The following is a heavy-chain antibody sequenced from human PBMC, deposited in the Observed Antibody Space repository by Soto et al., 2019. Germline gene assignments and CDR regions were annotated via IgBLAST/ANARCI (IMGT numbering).Heavy chain of an antibody. CDR1: GYSISSGYY. D-gene: IGHD3-22*01. CDR3: AIDYYDSSGQFDY. V-gene: IGHV4-38-2*01. J-gene: IGHJ4*02. Sequence: SETLSLTCAVSGYSISSGYYWGWIRQPPGKGLEWIGSIYHSGSTYYNPSLKSRVTISVDTSKNQFSLKLSSVTAADTAVYYCAIDYYDSSGQFDYWGQGTRVTVS. CDR2: IYHSGST.